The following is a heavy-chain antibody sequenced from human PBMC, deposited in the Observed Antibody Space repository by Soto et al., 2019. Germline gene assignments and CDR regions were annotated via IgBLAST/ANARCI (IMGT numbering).Heavy chain of an antibody. D-gene: IGHD3-22*01. Sequence: ASVKVSCKASGYTFTTYAINWARQAPGQGLEWLGWISAFNGNTNYAQKLQDRVTLTTDTSTSTAYMELRSLTSDDTAVYYCARGGSPMRSVLDYWGQGTPVTVSS. CDR1: GYTFTTYA. V-gene: IGHV1-18*01. CDR3: ARGGSPMRSVLDY. CDR2: ISAFNGNT. J-gene: IGHJ4*02.